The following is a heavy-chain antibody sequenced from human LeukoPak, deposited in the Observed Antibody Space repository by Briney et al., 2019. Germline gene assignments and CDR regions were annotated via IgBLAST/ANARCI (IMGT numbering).Heavy chain of an antibody. Sequence: NPSETLSLTCTVSGGSISSYYWSWIRQPAGKGLEWIGCIYTSGSTNYNPSLKSRVTMSVDTSKNQFSLKLSSVTAADTAVYYCARDRPSVAGSTMYYFDYWGQGTLVTVSS. CDR2: IYTSGST. V-gene: IGHV4-4*07. CDR1: GGSISSYY. J-gene: IGHJ4*02. CDR3: ARDRPSVAGSTMYYFDY. D-gene: IGHD6-19*01.